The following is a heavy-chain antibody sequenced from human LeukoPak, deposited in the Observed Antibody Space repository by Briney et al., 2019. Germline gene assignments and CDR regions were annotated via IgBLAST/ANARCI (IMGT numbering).Heavy chain of an antibody. CDR1: GYTFTSYD. V-gene: IGHV1-8*01. CDR2: MNPNSGNT. CDR3: ARDENWQWLDY. J-gene: IGHJ4*02. D-gene: IGHD6-19*01. Sequence: ASVKLSRKASGYTFTSYDINWVRQATGQGLGWMGWMNPNSGNTGYAQKFQGRVTMTRNTSISTAYMELSSLRSEDTAVYYCARDENWQWLDYWGQGTLVTVSS.